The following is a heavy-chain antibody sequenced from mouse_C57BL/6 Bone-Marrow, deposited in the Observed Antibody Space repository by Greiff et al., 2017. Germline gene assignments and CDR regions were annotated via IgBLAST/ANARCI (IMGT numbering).Heavy chain of an antibody. CDR2: ISSGGSYT. Sequence: EVKLVESGGDLVKPGGSLKLSCAASGFTFSSYGMSWVRQTPDKRLEWVATISSGGSYTYYPDSVKGRFTISSDNAKHSLYLQMSSLKSEDTAMYYCARRRGFAYWGQGTLVTVSA. V-gene: IGHV5-6*02. J-gene: IGHJ3*01. CDR3: ARRRGFAY. CDR1: GFTFSSYG.